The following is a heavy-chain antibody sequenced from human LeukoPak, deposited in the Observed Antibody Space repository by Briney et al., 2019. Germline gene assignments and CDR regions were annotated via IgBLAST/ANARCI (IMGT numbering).Heavy chain of an antibody. CDR1: GGTFISYA. CDR3: ASSGTVAGTGDY. V-gene: IGHV1-69*05. Sequence: GASVKVSCKASGGTFISYAISWVRQAPGQGVEWMGRIIPIFGTANYAQKFQGRVTITTDESTSTAYMELSSLRSEDTAVYYCASSGTVAGTGDYWGQGTLVTVSS. J-gene: IGHJ4*02. CDR2: IIPIFGTA. D-gene: IGHD6-19*01.